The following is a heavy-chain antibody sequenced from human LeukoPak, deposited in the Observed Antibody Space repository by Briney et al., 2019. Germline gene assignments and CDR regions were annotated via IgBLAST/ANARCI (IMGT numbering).Heavy chain of an antibody. CDR1: GFTFSSYA. D-gene: IGHD6-6*01. Sequence: GGSLRLSCAASGFTFSSYAMNWVRQAPGKGLEWVSAISGSGGSTYYADSVKGRFTISRDNSKNTLYLQMNSLRAEDTAVYYCAKMRAEYSSSSTDYWGQGTLVTVSS. J-gene: IGHJ4*02. CDR3: AKMRAEYSSSSTDY. V-gene: IGHV3-23*01. CDR2: ISGSGGST.